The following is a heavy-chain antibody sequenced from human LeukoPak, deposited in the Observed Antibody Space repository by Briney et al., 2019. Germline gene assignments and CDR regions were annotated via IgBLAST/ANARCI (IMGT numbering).Heavy chain of an antibody. V-gene: IGHV1-8*02. CDR1: GYTFGSDD. CDR2: INPNNGNL. J-gene: IGHJ3*02. CDR3: AAYRYCGGDCYDAFDI. D-gene: IGHD2-21*02. Sequence: ASVKVSCKASGYTFGSDDINWVRQATGQGLEWMGWINPNNGNLGYAQKFQGRVTMTEDTSTDTAYMELRSLRSEDTAVYYCAAYRYCGGDCYDAFDIWGQGTMVTVSS.